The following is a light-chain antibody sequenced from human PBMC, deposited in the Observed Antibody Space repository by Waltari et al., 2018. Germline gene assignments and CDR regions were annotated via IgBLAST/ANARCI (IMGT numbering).Light chain of an antibody. Sequence: DIQMTQSPPSLSASVGDRVTITCRASQPSSRYLKWYQEKPGKAPKLLIYGATYVQGGVPSRFSGSGSGADFTLTISSLQPEDFATYYCQETYSRGPSFGQGTKLEI. J-gene: IGKJ2*03. CDR1: QPSSRY. CDR3: QETYSRGPS. V-gene: IGKV1-39*01. CDR2: GAT.